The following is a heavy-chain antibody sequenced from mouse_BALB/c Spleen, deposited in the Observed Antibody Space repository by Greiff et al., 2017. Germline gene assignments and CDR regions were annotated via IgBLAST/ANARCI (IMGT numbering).Heavy chain of an antibody. D-gene: IGHD2-4*01. J-gene: IGHJ3*01. CDR2: ISYSGST. Sequence: EVKLQESGPGLVKPSQSLSLTCTVTGYSITSDYAWNWIRQFPGNKLEWMGYISYSGSTSYNPSLKSRISITRDTSKNQFFLQLNSVTTEDTATYYCAGLREGIAYWGQGTLVTVSA. CDR1: GYSITSDYA. V-gene: IGHV3-2*02. CDR3: AGLREGIAY.